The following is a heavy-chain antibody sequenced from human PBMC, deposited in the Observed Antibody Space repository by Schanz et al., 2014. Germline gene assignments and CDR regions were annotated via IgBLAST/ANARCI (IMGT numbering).Heavy chain of an antibody. CDR3: ARSSRDSSGYYYYYYYGMDV. J-gene: IGHJ6*02. Sequence: QVQLQESGPGLVKPSETLSLTCTVSGGSISSYYWSWIRQPPGKGLEWIGYIYYSGSTNYNPSLRRRDPKEEHPSKNQSPLKRSSGTAADTAVYYCARSSRDSSGYYYYYYYGMDVWGQGTTVTVSS. CDR1: GGSISSYY. D-gene: IGHD3-22*01. CDR2: IYYSGST. V-gene: IGHV4-59*08.